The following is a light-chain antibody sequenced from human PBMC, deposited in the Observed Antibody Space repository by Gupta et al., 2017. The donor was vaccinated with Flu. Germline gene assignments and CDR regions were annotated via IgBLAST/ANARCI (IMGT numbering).Light chain of an antibody. V-gene: IGKV4-1*01. CDR1: SCRGNSYNSNNF. CDR2: GAS. CDR3: QQFCSIPFT. Sequence: EWAPMKSATSSCRGNSYNSNNFLAWYQQKPGQAPRLLMSGASYRESGTPDRFSGGGSGTEFTLTISSLEAGDVAVYYCQQFCSIPFTFGPGTKVDIK. J-gene: IGKJ3*01.